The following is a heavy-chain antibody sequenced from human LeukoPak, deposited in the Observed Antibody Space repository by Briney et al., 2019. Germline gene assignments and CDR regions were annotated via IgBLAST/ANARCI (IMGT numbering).Heavy chain of an antibody. D-gene: IGHD6-13*01. CDR3: AKDIFSSSWESWYYFDY. CDR1: GFTFDDYA. Sequence: GRSLRLSCAASGFTFDDYAMHWVRHAPGKGLEWVSGISWNSGSIGYADSVKGRFTISRDNAKNSLYLQMNSLRAEDTALYYCAKDIFSSSWESWYYFDYWGQGTLVTVSS. V-gene: IGHV3-9*01. J-gene: IGHJ4*02. CDR2: ISWNSGSI.